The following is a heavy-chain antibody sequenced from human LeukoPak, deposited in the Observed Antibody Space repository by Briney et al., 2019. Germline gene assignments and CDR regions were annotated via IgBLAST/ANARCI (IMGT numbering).Heavy chain of an antibody. V-gene: IGHV4-39*01. CDR3: ARHPYCSSTSCYMDAGGWFDP. Sequence: KPSETLSLTCTVSGGSISSSSYYWGWIRQPPGKGLEWIGSIYYSGSTYYNPSLKSRVTISVDTSKNQFSLKLSSVTAADTAVYYYARHPYCSSTSCYMDAGGWFDPWGQGTLVTVSS. D-gene: IGHD2-2*02. CDR2: IYYSGST. CDR1: GGSISSSSYY. J-gene: IGHJ5*02.